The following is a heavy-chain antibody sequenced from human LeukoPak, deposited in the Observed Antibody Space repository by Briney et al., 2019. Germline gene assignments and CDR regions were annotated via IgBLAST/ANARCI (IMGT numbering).Heavy chain of an antibody. J-gene: IGHJ4*02. CDR2: VSFSGIT. CDR1: GVSISSYY. Sequence: SETLSLTCTVTGVSISSYYWSWIRQPPGRGLEWTGYVSFSGITDLNPSLKSRVTMSRDTSKNQFSLRLLSVTAADTAVYFCASYSYDTSGYYYAFGYWGQGLLVTVSS. CDR3: ASYSYDTSGYYYAFGY. V-gene: IGHV4-59*01. D-gene: IGHD3-22*01.